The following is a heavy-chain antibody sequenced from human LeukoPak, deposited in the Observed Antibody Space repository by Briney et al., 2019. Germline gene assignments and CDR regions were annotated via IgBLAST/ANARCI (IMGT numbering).Heavy chain of an antibody. J-gene: IGHJ4*02. D-gene: IGHD1-26*01. CDR3: ARDGTSTDDY. Sequence: EAPVKVSCKASGYTFSNFGISWVRQAPGQGLEWMGWISGNNDNPNYGQKFQGRFTVTTDSSTSTTYMELRNLRSDDTAVYYCARDGTSTDDYWGQGTLVTVSS. CDR2: ISGNNDNP. CDR1: GYTFSNFG. V-gene: IGHV1-18*01.